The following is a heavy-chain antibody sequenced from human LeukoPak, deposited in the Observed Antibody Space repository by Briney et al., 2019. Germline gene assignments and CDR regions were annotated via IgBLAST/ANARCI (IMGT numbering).Heavy chain of an antibody. J-gene: IGHJ4*02. CDR2: IGTSDDT. D-gene: IGHD2-21*01. Sequence: GGSLRLSCAASGFTFSSYWMTWVRQAPGKGLEWVSSIGTSDDTYYADSVKGRFTISRDTSKNTLYLQMHSLGAEDTAVYYCAKSRIVDGRGYFDYWGQGTLVTVSS. CDR1: GFTFSSYW. V-gene: IGHV3-23*01. CDR3: AKSRIVDGRGYFDY.